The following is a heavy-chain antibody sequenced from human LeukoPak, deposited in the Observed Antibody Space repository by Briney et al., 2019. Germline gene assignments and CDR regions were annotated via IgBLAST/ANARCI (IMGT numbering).Heavy chain of an antibody. D-gene: IGHD2-2*01. Sequence: PSQTLSLTCTVSGGSISSGGYYWSWIRQPPGKGLEWIGEINHSGSTNYNPSLKSRVTISVDTSKNQFSLKLSSVTAADTAVYYCARGRIVVVPAGYYYYYGMDVWGQGTTVTVSS. CDR2: INHSGST. V-gene: IGHV4-30-2*01. CDR3: ARGRIVVVPAGYYYYYGMDV. CDR1: GGSISSGGYY. J-gene: IGHJ6*02.